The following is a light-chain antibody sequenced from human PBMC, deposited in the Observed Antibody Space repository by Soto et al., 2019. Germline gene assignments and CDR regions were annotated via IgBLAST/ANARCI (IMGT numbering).Light chain of an antibody. CDR3: QQDNNLPPT. Sequence: EIVMTQSPATLSVSPGERATLSCRASQSVSGNLAWYQQKPGQAPRLLIYVASTRATGIPARFSGSGSGTEFTLTFSSMQSEDFAVYYCQQDNNLPPTFGQGTKVEIK. CDR1: QSVSGN. CDR2: VAS. J-gene: IGKJ1*01. V-gene: IGKV3D-15*01.